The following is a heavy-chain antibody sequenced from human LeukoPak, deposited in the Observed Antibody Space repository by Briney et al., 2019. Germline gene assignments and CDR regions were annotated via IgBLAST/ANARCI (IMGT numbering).Heavy chain of an antibody. V-gene: IGHV1-69*06. Sequence: SVKVSCKASGGTFSSYDISWVRQAPGQGLEWMGGIMPIFGTASYAQKFQGRVTITADKSTSTAYMELSSLRSEDTAVYYCASGRTDIVVVPATLRNYYFDYWGQGTLVTVSS. J-gene: IGHJ4*02. D-gene: IGHD2-2*01. CDR2: IMPIFGTA. CDR3: ASGRTDIVVVPATLRNYYFDY. CDR1: GGTFSSYD.